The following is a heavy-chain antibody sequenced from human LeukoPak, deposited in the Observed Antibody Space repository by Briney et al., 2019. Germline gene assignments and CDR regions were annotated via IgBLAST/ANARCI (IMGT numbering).Heavy chain of an antibody. CDR3: ARDQSSRYHYYMDV. CDR1: GGSISSSSYY. J-gene: IGHJ6*03. Sequence: SETLSLTCTVSGGSISSSSYYWGWIRQPPGKGLEWIGSIYYTGSTYYNPPLKSRITISAGTSKNQFSLRLSSVTAADTAVYYCARDQSSRYHYYMDVWGKGTTVTSP. CDR2: IYYTGST. V-gene: IGHV4-39*07.